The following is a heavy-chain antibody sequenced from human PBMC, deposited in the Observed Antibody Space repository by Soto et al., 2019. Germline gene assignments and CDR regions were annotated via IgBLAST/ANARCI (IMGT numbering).Heavy chain of an antibody. Sequence: SETLSLTCTVSGGSISSYYWIWIRQPPGKGLEWIGYIYYSGSTNYNPSLKSRVTISVDTSKNQFSLKLSSVTAADTAVYYCARKKVGATTSYDYWGQGTLVTVSS. D-gene: IGHD1-26*01. CDR2: IYYSGST. J-gene: IGHJ4*02. V-gene: IGHV4-59*08. CDR1: GGSISSYY. CDR3: ARKKVGATTSYDY.